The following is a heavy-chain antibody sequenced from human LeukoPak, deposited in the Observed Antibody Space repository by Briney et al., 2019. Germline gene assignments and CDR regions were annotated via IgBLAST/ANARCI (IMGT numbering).Heavy chain of an antibody. J-gene: IGHJ4*02. CDR3: ARQGYSSSYSTRATVFDY. CDR2: IYYSGSI. Sequence: SETLSLTCTVSGGPISSSTYYWAWIRQPPGKGLEWIGSIYYSGSIYYDPSLNSRVTISVDTSQNQFSLRLTSVTAADTAVYYCARQGYSSSYSTRATVFDYWGQGTLVTVSS. V-gene: IGHV4-39*01. CDR1: GGPISSSTYY. D-gene: IGHD3-22*01.